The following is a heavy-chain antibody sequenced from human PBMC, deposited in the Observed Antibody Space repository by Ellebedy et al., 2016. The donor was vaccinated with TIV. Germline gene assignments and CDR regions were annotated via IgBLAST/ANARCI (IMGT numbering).Heavy chain of an antibody. Sequence: GESLKISXAASGFTFSSYAMSWVRQAPGKGLEWVSAISGSGGSTYYADSVKGRFTISRDNSKNTLYLQMNSLRAEDTAVYYCAKVPYGDYSLGNWFDPWGQGTLVTVSS. D-gene: IGHD4-17*01. CDR2: ISGSGGST. CDR3: AKVPYGDYSLGNWFDP. V-gene: IGHV3-23*01. CDR1: GFTFSSYA. J-gene: IGHJ5*02.